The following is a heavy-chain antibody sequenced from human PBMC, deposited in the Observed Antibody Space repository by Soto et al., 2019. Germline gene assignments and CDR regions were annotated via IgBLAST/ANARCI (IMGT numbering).Heavy chain of an antibody. J-gene: IGHJ6*02. CDR1: GGTFSSYA. D-gene: IGHD3-22*01. Sequence: QVQLVQSGAEVKKPGSSVKVSCKASGGTFSSYAISWVRLAPGQGLEWMGGIIPIFGTANYAQKFQGRVTITADESTSTDDMELSSLRSDDTAVYYCARVPRDDTPFDYYYGMDVWGQGTTVTVSS. V-gene: IGHV1-69*12. CDR2: IIPIFGTA. CDR3: ARVPRDDTPFDYYYGMDV.